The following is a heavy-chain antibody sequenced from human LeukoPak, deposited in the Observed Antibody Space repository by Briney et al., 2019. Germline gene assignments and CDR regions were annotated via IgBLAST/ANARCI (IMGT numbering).Heavy chain of an antibody. J-gene: IGHJ6*02. V-gene: IGHV3-23*01. CDR2: ISGTTSGT. CDR1: GFTFSTCA. CDR3: AKVRTYFYHGLDV. D-gene: IGHD1-14*01. Sequence: PGGSLRLSCAASGFTFSTCAMSWVRQAPGKGLEWVSGISGTTSGTNYADSVKGRFTISRDNSKNTLFLQVNSLRAEDTAVYYCAKVRTYFYHGLDVWGQGTTVTVSS.